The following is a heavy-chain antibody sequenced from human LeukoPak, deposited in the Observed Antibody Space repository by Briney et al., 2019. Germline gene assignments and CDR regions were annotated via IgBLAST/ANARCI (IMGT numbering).Heavy chain of an antibody. V-gene: IGHV1-2*04. D-gene: IGHD3-9*01. CDR3: ARASLRYFDWSDYYGMDV. CDR1: GDSFTGYY. Sequence: ASVRVSCKAAGDSFTGYYMYWVRQAPGQWLEWMGWINPNSGGTNYAQKFQGWVTMTRDTSISTAYMELSRLRSDDTAEYYCARASLRYFDWSDYYGMDVWGQGTTVTVSS. CDR2: INPNSGGT. J-gene: IGHJ6*02.